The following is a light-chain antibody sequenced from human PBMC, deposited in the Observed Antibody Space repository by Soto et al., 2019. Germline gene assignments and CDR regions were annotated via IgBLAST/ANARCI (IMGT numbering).Light chain of an antibody. CDR3: CSYAGTYTLV. CDR1: SSDVGTYLY. Sequence: QSVLTQPRSVSGSPGQSVTISCTGTSSDVGTYLYVSWYQQYPGKAPKLMIYDVTKRPSGVPDRFSGSKSGNTASLTISGLQAEDEADYYCCSYAGTYTLVFGGGTKVTVL. CDR2: DVT. V-gene: IGLV2-11*01. J-gene: IGLJ2*01.